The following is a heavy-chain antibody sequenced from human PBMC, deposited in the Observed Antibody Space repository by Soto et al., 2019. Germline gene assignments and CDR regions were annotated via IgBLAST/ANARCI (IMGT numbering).Heavy chain of an antibody. V-gene: IGHV3-53*02. CDR3: ARVPGRL. J-gene: IGHJ4*02. D-gene: IGHD3-10*01. Sequence: PLVETGGGLIQPGTSLTLSCAASGFSVSRNYMTWVRQAPGKGLEWASFVYSGGATFYADPVKGRFILTRDDSQNTMYLQMNNLRAEDTAVYYCARVPGRLWGRGTLVTVAS. CDR1: GFSVSRNY. CDR2: VYSGGAT.